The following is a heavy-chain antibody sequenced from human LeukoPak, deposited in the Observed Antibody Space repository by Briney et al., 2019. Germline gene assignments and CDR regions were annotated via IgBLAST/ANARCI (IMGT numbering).Heavy chain of an antibody. D-gene: IGHD2-21*01. Sequence: SETLSLTCTVSGASIRSYYWSWIRQSAGKRLEWIGRIYISGSTNYNPSLKSRVTMSVDTSKNQFSLKLSSVTAADTAVYYCARVPSHDLWWFDPWGQGTLVTVSS. CDR1: GASIRSYY. J-gene: IGHJ5*02. V-gene: IGHV4-4*07. CDR2: IYISGST. CDR3: ARVPSHDLWWFDP.